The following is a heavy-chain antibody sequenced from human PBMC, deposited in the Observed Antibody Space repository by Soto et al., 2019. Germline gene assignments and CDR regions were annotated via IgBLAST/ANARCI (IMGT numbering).Heavy chain of an antibody. CDR2: IYSGGIT. CDR1: GFIVSSNY. J-gene: IGHJ6*03. Sequence: GGSLRLSCAASGFIVSSNYMSWVRQAPGKGLEWVSVIYSGGITYYADSVKGRFTISRHISKNTLYLQMHSLRPEDTAIYYCATVGYSGYDHSYYYYMDVWGKGTTVTVSS. D-gene: IGHD5-12*01. V-gene: IGHV3-53*04. CDR3: ATVGYSGYDHSYYYYMDV.